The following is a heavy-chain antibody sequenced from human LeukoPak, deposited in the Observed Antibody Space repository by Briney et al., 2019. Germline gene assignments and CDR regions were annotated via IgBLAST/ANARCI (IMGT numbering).Heavy chain of an antibody. CDR3: ARRPGGTMVRGVMGLRVKDPYYYYYMDV. V-gene: IGHV4-39*07. D-gene: IGHD3-10*01. Sequence: SETLSLTCTVSGGSIRSSSYYWGWIRQPPGKGLEWIGSIYYSGSTYYNPCLKSRVTISVDTSKNQFSLKVSSVTAADTAVYYCARRPGGTMVRGVMGLRVKDPYYYYYMDVWGKGTTVTISS. J-gene: IGHJ6*03. CDR2: IYYSGST. CDR1: GGSIRSSSYY.